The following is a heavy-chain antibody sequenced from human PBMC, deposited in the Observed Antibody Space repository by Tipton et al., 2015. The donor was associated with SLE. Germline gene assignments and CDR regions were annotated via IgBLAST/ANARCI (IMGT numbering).Heavy chain of an antibody. CDR2: ISWNSGSI. CDR1: GFTFDDYA. D-gene: IGHD4-17*01. CDR3: AKIRQLVH. V-gene: IGHV3-9*01. J-gene: IGHJ5*02. Sequence: SLRLSCAASGFTFDDYAMHWVRQAPGKSLEWVSGISWNSGSIGYADSVKGRFTISRDNAKNSLYLQMNSLRAEDTALYYCAKIRQLVHWGQGTLVTVSS.